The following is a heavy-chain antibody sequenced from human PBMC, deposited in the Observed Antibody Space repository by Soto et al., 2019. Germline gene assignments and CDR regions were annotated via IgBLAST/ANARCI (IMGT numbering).Heavy chain of an antibody. CDR3: ARDRGDNGSGPFDY. V-gene: IGHV4-30-4*01. J-gene: IGHJ4*02. Sequence: PSETLSLTCTVSGGSISSGDYYWSWIRQPPGKGLEWIGYIYYSGSTYYNPSLKSRVTISVDTSKNQFSLKLSSVTAADTAVYYCARDRGDNGSGPFDYWGQGTLVTVSS. D-gene: IGHD3-10*01. CDR2: IYYSGST. CDR1: GGSISSGDYY.